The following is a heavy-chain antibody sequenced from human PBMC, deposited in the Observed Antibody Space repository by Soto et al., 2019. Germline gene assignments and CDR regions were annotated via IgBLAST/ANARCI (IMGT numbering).Heavy chain of an antibody. D-gene: IGHD3-10*01. CDR1: GVTFSSYA. CDR2: IIPIFGTA. CDR3: ARDRGLLWFGDLFNYYYGRDV. J-gene: IGHJ6*02. Sequence: SVKFSCKSSGVTFSSYAISWVRQAPGQGLEWMGGIIPIFGTANYAQKFQGRVTITADESTSTAYMELSSLRSEDTAVYYCARDRGLLWFGDLFNYYYGRDVCGQGTTVTVS. V-gene: IGHV1-69*13.